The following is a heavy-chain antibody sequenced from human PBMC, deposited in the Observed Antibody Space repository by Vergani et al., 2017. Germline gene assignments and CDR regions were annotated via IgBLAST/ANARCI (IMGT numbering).Heavy chain of an antibody. CDR1: GYTFTKFG. J-gene: IGHJ4*02. V-gene: IGHV1-18*01. CDR2: ISAYNANT. CDR3: ARGGGQTALDL. Sequence: QVQLVQSGAEVKKPGASVKVSCKASGYTFTKFGITWVRQAPGQGLQWMGWISAYNANTNFAQKLQGRVFMTTDTSTRTAYMELRSLRADDTAVYYCARGGGQTALDLWGQGTLGTVSS. D-gene: IGHD5-18*01.